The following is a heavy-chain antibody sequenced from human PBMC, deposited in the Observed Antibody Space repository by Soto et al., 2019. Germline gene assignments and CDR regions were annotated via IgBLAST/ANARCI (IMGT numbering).Heavy chain of an antibody. V-gene: IGHV3-64*01. CDR3: ASGLEPDYYYYYMDV. Sequence: GGSLRLSCAASGFTFSSYAMHWVRQAPGKGLEYVSAISSNGGSTYYANSVKGRFTISRDNSKNTLYLQMGSLRAEDMAVYYCASGLEPDYYYYYMDVWGKGTTVTVSS. CDR1: GFTFSSYA. J-gene: IGHJ6*03. CDR2: ISSNGGST. D-gene: IGHD1-1*01.